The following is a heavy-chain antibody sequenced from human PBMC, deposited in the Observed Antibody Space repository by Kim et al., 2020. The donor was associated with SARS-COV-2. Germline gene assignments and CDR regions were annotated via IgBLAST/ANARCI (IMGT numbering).Heavy chain of an antibody. Sequence: ASVKVSCKASGYTFTSYAMHWVRQAPGQRLEWMGWINAGNGNTKYSQKFQGRVTITRDTSASTAYMELSSLRSEDTAVYYCARELPRSYCSGGSCYSYYGMDVWGQGTTVTVSS. CDR3: ARELPRSYCSGGSCYSYYGMDV. CDR2: INAGNGNT. J-gene: IGHJ6*02. CDR1: GYTFTSYA. D-gene: IGHD2-15*01. V-gene: IGHV1-3*01.